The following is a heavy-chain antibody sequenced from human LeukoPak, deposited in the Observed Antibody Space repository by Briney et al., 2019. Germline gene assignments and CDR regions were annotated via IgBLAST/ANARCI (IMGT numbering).Heavy chain of an antibody. D-gene: IGHD3-22*01. J-gene: IGHJ4*02. CDR2: IYRSGST. V-gene: IGHV4-38-2*01. Sequence: SETLSLTCAVSSYSISSGYYWGWIRQPPGKGLEWIGSIYRSGSTFYNPSLKSRVTMSVDTSKNQFSLKMSSVTAADTAVYYCARLLYDSSGYYYAFDYWGQGTLVTVSS. CDR1: SYSISSGYY. CDR3: ARLLYDSSGYYYAFDY.